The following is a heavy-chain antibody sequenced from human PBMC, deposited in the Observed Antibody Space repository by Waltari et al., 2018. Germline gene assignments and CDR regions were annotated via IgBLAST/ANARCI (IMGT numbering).Heavy chain of an antibody. CDR1: GESFSAFY. D-gene: IGHD5-12*01. Sequence: QVQLQQWGAGLLKSSETLSLTCAVSGESFSAFYWSWIRQPPGKGLEWIGEINHSGSTNHNPSLKSRVTISVDRTRNQFSLNLNSVTAADTAVFYCARGRRLGYYYGLDVWGQGTTVTVSS. J-gene: IGHJ6*02. CDR3: ARGRRLGYYYGLDV. CDR2: INHSGST. V-gene: IGHV4-34*02.